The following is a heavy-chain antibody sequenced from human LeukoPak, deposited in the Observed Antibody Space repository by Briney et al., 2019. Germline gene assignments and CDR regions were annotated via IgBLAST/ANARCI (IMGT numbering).Heavy chain of an antibody. CDR3: ARYYHDRAPRGYYFDY. J-gene: IGHJ4*02. Sequence: GASVKVSCKASGGTFSSYAISWVRQAPGQGLEWMGGIIPIFGTTNYAQKFQDRVTITADKSTSTAYMELSSLRSEDTAVYYCARYYHDRAPRGYYFDYWGQGTLVTVSS. CDR1: GGTFSSYA. D-gene: IGHD3-22*01. V-gene: IGHV1-69*06. CDR2: IIPIFGTT.